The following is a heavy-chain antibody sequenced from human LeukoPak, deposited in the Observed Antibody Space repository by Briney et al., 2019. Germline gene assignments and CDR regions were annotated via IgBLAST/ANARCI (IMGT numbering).Heavy chain of an antibody. Sequence: GGPLRLSCAASGFTFSSYSMNWVRQAPGKGLEWVSYISSSSSTIYYADSVKGRFTISRDNAKNSLYLQMNSLRAEDTAVYYCASSVEMATIEEDYWGQGTLVTVSS. CDR2: ISSSSSTI. CDR1: GFTFSSYS. V-gene: IGHV3-48*01. CDR3: ASSVEMATIEEDY. D-gene: IGHD5-24*01. J-gene: IGHJ4*02.